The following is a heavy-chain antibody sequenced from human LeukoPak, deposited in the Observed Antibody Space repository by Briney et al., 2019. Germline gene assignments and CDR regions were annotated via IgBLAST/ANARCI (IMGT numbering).Heavy chain of an antibody. CDR3: ARGSSSWYLSGLFDY. Sequence: GGSLRLSCAASGFTFSSYWMSWVRQAPGKGLEWVANIKQDGSEKYYVDSVKGRITISRDNAKNSLYLQMNSLRAEDTAVYYCARGSSSWYLSGLFDYWGQGTLVTVSS. CDR2: IKQDGSEK. D-gene: IGHD6-13*01. J-gene: IGHJ4*02. V-gene: IGHV3-7*03. CDR1: GFTFSSYW.